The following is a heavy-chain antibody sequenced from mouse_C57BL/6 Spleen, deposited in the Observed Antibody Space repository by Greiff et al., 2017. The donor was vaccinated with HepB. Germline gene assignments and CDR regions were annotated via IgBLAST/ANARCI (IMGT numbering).Heavy chain of an antibody. CDR3: ARRLTTVVATNAMDY. V-gene: IGHV1-64*01. D-gene: IGHD1-1*01. J-gene: IGHJ4*01. Sequence: QVQLQQPGAELVKPGASVKLSCKASGYTFTSYWMHWVKQRPGQGLEWIGMIHPNSGSTNYNEKFKSKATLTVDKSSSTAYMQLSSLTSEDSAVYYCARRLTTVVATNAMDYWGQGTSVTVSS. CDR1: GYTFTSYW. CDR2: IHPNSGST.